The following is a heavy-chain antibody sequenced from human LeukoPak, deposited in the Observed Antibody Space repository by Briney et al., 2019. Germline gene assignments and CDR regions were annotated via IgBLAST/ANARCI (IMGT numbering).Heavy chain of an antibody. CDR1: GFTFSTHS. V-gene: IGHV3-21*01. CDR2: IGSTSSSI. J-gene: IGHJ1*01. CDR3: VREDYGDYTESFQH. D-gene: IGHD4-17*01. Sequence: GGSLRLSCVASGFTFSTHSMNWVRQAPGKGLEWVSSIGSTSSSIYYAASVKGRFTISRDNAKNSLYLQMNSLRAEDTAVYYCVREDYGDYTESFQHWGQGTLVTVSS.